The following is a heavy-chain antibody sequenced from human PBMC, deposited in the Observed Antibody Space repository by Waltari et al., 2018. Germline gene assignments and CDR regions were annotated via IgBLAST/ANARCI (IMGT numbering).Heavy chain of an antibody. CDR1: GFNVRDWS. Sequence: EVQLVESGGDLVQPGRSLRLSCKASGFNVRDWSLRPFRQAPGKGLEWVGFIRRAVSGATTEYAASVKGRFTLSRDDSKSILYLHMNSLNSDDTAVYYCARETGAITGLRGDVDSWGQGTLVTVSS. CDR3: ARETGAITGLRGDVDS. CDR2: IRRAVSGATT. J-gene: IGHJ4*02. V-gene: IGHV3-49*03. D-gene: IGHD3-10*01.